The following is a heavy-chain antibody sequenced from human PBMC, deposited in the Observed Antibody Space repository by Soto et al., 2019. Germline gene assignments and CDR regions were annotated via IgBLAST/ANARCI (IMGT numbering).Heavy chain of an antibody. J-gene: IGHJ4*02. Sequence: QVQLVESGGGVVQPGRSLRLSCAGSGFTFSTHGMHWVRQAPGKGLEWVAVIWYDGSNKYYSDSVKGRFTISRDNSKNTLYLQMNTLGAEDTAIYYCARDVHYTGGTIDYWGQGTLVTVSS. CDR3: ARDVHYTGGTIDY. CDR2: IWYDGSNK. V-gene: IGHV3-33*01. D-gene: IGHD2-8*02. CDR1: GFTFSTHG.